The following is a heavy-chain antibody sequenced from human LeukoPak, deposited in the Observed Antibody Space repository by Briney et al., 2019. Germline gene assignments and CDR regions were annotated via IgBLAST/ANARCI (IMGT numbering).Heavy chain of an antibody. J-gene: IGHJ4*02. CDR2: IYYSGST. CDR3: ARGDLWFGAPGY. V-gene: IGHV4-59*01. Sequence: PSETLSLTCTVSGGSISSYYWSWVRQPPGKGLEWVGYIYYSGSTNYNPSRKSRVTISVDTSKHHFSLKLSSVTAADTAVYYCARGDLWFGAPGYWGQGTLVTVSS. CDR1: GGSISSYY. D-gene: IGHD3-10*01.